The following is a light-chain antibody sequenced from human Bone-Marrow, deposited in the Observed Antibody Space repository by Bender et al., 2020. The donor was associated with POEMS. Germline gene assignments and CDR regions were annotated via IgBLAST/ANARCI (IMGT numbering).Light chain of an antibody. CDR1: SSDIGAYDS. CDR2: DAT. Sequence: QSALTQPPSASGSPGQSVTISCTGTSSDIGAYDSVSWYQQHPGKAPKLVIYDATKRPSGVSNRFSGSKSGNTASLTISGLQAEDEADYYCCSYVGSSTWLFGGGTKLTIL. V-gene: IGLV2-23*01. CDR3: CSYVGSSTWL. J-gene: IGLJ3*02.